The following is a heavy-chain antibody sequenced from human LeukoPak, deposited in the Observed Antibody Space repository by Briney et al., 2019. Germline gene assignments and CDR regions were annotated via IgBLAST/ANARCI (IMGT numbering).Heavy chain of an antibody. J-gene: IGHJ4*02. V-gene: IGHV3-48*03. CDR3: ARVRPTIFGVIIEPYFDY. D-gene: IGHD3-3*01. CDR2: ITSSGTSI. CDR1: GFTFSSYE. Sequence: GGSLRLSCAASGFTFSSYEMIWVRQAPGKGLEWVSYITSSGTSIYYADSVKGRFTLSRDNTKNSLYLQMNSLRAEDTAVYYCARVRPTIFGVIIEPYFDYWGQGTLVTVSS.